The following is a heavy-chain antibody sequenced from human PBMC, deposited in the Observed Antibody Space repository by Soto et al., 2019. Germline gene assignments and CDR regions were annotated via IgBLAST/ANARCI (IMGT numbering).Heavy chain of an antibody. J-gene: IGHJ3*02. CDR2: VYTSGST. Sequence: SETLSLTCTVSGASMNNYFWSWIRQPAGKGLEWIGRVYTSGSTNYNPSLKSRVTMSVDTSKKQVSLKLISVSAADTGLYYCARDVPDTGDAFDIWGQGTMVTVSS. CDR1: GASMNNYF. CDR3: ARDVPDTGDAFDI. V-gene: IGHV4-4*07. D-gene: IGHD2-2*01.